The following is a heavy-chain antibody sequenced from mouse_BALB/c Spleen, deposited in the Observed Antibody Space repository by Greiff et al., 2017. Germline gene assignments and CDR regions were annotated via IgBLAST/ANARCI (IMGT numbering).Heavy chain of an antibody. D-gene: IGHD1-1*01. J-gene: IGHJ3*01. CDR2: ISSGSSTI. V-gene: IGHV5-17*02. CDR3: ARSSFITTVVGSY. Sequence: EVHLVESGGGLVQPGGSRKLSCAASGFTFSSFGMHWVRQAPEKGLEWVAYISSGSSTIYYADTVKGRFTISRDNPKNTLFLQMTSLRSEDTAMYYCARSSFITTVVGSYWGQGTLVTVSA. CDR1: GFTFSSFG.